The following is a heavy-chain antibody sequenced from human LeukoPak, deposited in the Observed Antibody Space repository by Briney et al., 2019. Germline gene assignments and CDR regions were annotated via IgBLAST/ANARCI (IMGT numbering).Heavy chain of an antibody. CDR3: ARDIELST. V-gene: IGHV3-23*01. CDR2: INYSGSNA. D-gene: IGHD1-7*01. CDR1: GFTFSSYT. J-gene: IGHJ3*01. Sequence: GGSLRLSCAASGFTFSSYTMNWVRQAPGKGLEWVALINYSGSNAYYADSVRGRFTISRDSSKSMLYLQMDSLRAEDTAIYYCARDIELSTWGQGTMVSV.